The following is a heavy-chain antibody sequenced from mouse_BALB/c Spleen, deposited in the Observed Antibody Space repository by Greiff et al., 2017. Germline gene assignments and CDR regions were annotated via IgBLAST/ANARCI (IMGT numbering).Heavy chain of an antibody. CDR1: GFTFSSYW. D-gene: IGHD1-1*01. V-gene: IGHV6-6*02. Sequence: EVQGVESGGGLVQPGGSMKLSCVASGFTFSSYWMSWVRQSPEKGLEWVAEIRLKSDNYATHYAESVKGKFTISRDDSKSRLYLQMNSLRAEDTGIYYCTGTVVATVEYYAMDYWGQGTSVTVSS. CDR3: TGTVVATVEYYAMDY. J-gene: IGHJ4*01. CDR2: IRLKSDNYAT.